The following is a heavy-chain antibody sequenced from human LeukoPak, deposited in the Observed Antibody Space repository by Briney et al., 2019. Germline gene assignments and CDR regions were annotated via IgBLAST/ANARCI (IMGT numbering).Heavy chain of an antibody. CDR2: IYTSGST. Sequence: SETLSLTCTVSGGSISSYYWSWIRQPAGSGLEWIGRIYTSGSTNYNPSLKSRLTMSVDTSKNQFSLKLSSVTAADTAVYYCARDLTVAGTGDLFDPWGQGTLVTVSS. CDR3: ARDLTVAGTGDLFDP. V-gene: IGHV4-4*07. CDR1: GGSISSYY. D-gene: IGHD6-19*01. J-gene: IGHJ5*02.